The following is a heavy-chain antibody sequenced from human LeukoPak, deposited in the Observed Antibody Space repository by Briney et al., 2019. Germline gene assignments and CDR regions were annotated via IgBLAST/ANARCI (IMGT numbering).Heavy chain of an antibody. CDR3: ARSDRNWFDP. J-gene: IGHJ5*02. V-gene: IGHV4-31*03. D-gene: IGHD2-21*02. CDR2: IYFSGIT. Sequence: KPSGTLSLTCTVSGVSISSGGYFWSWIRQHPGKGLEWVGYIYFSGITYYNPALMSRAAISVDTPKNQFSLKLSSVTAADTAVYYCARSDRNWFDPWSQGTLVTVSS. CDR1: GVSISSGGYF.